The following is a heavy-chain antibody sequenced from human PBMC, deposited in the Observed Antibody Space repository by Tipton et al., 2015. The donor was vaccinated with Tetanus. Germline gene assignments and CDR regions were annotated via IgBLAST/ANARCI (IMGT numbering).Heavy chain of an antibody. CDR2: IFDTGST. J-gene: IGHJ4*02. Sequence: TLSLTCTVSGGSINSYYWTWIRQPPGKGLEWIGYIFDTGSTNYNPSLKSRVTMSVDTSKNQFSLHLTSVTAADTAVYYCARGWGSSWYYFDNWGQGTLVTVSS. D-gene: IGHD6-13*01. CDR1: GGSINSYY. CDR3: ARGWGSSWYYFDN. V-gene: IGHV4-59*01.